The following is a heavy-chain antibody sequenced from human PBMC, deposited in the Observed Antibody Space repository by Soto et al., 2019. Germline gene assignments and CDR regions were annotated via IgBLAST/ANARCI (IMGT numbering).Heavy chain of an antibody. J-gene: IGHJ4*02. D-gene: IGHD4-17*01. V-gene: IGHV3-30*03. Sequence: GGSLRLSCAASGFTFSSYGMHWVRQAPGKGLEWVAVISYDGSNKYYADSVKGRFTISRDNSKNTLYLQMNSLRAEDTAVYYCATPFNDYGDYGNYWGQGTLVTVSS. CDR3: ATPFNDYGDYGNY. CDR1: GFTFSSYG. CDR2: ISYDGSNK.